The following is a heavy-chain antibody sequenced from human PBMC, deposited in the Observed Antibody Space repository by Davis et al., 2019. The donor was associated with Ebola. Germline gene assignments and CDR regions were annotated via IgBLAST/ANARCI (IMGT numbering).Heavy chain of an antibody. V-gene: IGHV3-74*01. CDR3: VRDLGIGGAFDV. D-gene: IGHD3-10*01. CDR1: GFTFSSYW. J-gene: IGHJ3*01. Sequence: PGGSLRLSCSASGFTFSSYWMHWVRQAPGKGLVWVSRISSDGSSTSYADSVRGRFTISRDNAKNTLYLQMNSLRGADTGLYYCVRDLGIGGAFDVWGQGTMVTVSS. CDR2: ISSDGSST.